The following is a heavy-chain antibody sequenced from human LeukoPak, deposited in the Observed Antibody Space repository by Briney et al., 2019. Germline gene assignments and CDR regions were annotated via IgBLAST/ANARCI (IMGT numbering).Heavy chain of an antibody. V-gene: IGHV3-7*01. Sequence: PGGSLRLSCAASGFTFSSYWMSWVRQAPGKGLEWVANIKQDGSEKYYVDSVKGRFTISRDNAKNSLYLQMNSLRAEDTAVYYCARDGDSSSWYRDAFDIWGQGTMVTVSS. J-gene: IGHJ3*02. CDR3: ARDGDSSSWYRDAFDI. CDR2: IKQDGSEK. CDR1: GFTFSSYW. D-gene: IGHD6-13*01.